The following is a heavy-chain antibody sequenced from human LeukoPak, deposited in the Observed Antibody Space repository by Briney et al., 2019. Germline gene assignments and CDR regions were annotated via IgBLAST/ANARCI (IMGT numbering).Heavy chain of an antibody. CDR3: AKACHHYDFWSGSGYYYYMDV. D-gene: IGHD3-3*01. CDR2: ISAYNGNT. J-gene: IGHJ6*03. CDR1: GYTFTSYG. V-gene: IGHV1-18*01. Sequence: ASVKVSCKASGYTFTSYGISWVRQAPGQGLEWMGWISAYNGNTNYAQKLQGRVTMTTDTSTSTAYMELRSLRSDDTAVYYCAKACHHYDFWSGSGYYYYMDVWGKGTTVTVSS.